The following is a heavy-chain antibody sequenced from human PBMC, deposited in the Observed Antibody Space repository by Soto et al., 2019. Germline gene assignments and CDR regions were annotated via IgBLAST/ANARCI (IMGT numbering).Heavy chain of an antibody. CDR2: ISYDGSNK. D-gene: IGHD3-22*01. J-gene: IGHJ3*02. V-gene: IGHV3-30-3*01. CDR1: GFTFSSYA. Sequence: GGSLRLSCAASGFTFSSYATHWVRQAPGKGLEWVAVISYDGSNKYYADSVKGRFTISRDNSKNTLYLQVNSLRAEDTAVYYCAKPRAYYYDSRDAFDIWGQGTMVTVSS. CDR3: AKPRAYYYDSRDAFDI.